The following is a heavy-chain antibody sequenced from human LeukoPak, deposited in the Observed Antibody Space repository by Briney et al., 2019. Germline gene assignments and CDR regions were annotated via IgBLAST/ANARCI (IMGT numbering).Heavy chain of an antibody. CDR2: IKSKTDGGTT. CDR3: TTASHGYNRY. D-gene: IGHD5-24*01. Sequence: RGSLRLSCAASGFTFSNAWMGSVRQAPGKGLKWFGRIKSKTDGGTTDYAAPVKGRFTISRDDSKNTLYLQMNSLKTADTAVYYCTTASHGYNRYWGQGTLVTVSS. V-gene: IGHV3-15*01. CDR1: GFTFSNAW. J-gene: IGHJ4*02.